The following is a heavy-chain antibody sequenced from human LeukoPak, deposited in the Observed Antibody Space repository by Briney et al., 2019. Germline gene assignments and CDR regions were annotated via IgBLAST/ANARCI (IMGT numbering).Heavy chain of an antibody. CDR1: GFTFDDYA. CDR3: AKDSIAANGYYYYYGMDV. V-gene: IGHV3-9*01. D-gene: IGHD6-13*01. CDR2: ISWNSGSI. J-gene: IGHJ6*02. Sequence: GRSLRLSCAASGFTFDDYAMHWVRQAPGKGLEWVSGISWNSGSIVYADSVKGRFTISRDNAKNSLYLQMNSLRAEDTALYYCAKDSIAANGYYYYYGMDVWGQGTTVTVSS.